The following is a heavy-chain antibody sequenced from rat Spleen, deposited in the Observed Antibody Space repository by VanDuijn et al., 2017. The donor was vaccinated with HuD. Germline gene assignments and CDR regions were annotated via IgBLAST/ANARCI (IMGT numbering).Heavy chain of an antibody. Sequence: EVQLQESGPGLVKRLPSLSLTCSVIGYSITSRYRWNWIRKFPGNKLEWMGYINSAGSINYNPSLKSRISHHRDTSKNQFFLQVNSVTTEDTATYYCARQDNYVGFAYWGQGTLVTVSS. CDR3: ARQDNYVGFAY. D-gene: IGHD1-10*01. V-gene: IGHV3-3*01. CDR1: GYSITSRYR. CDR2: INSAGSI. J-gene: IGHJ3*01.